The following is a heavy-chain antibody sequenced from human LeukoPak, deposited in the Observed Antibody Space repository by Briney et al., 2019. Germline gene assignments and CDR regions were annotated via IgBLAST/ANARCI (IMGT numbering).Heavy chain of an antibody. CDR2: INPNSGGT. CDR1: GYTFTGYY. CDR3: ARAGVGYCSSTSCQGPFDY. Sequence: ASVKVSCKASGYTFTGYYMHWVRQAPGQGLEWMGWINPNSGGTNYAQKFQGRVTMTRDTSISTAYMELSRLRSDDTAVYYCARAGVGYCSSTSCQGPFDYWGQGTLVTVSS. J-gene: IGHJ4*02. V-gene: IGHV1-2*02. D-gene: IGHD2-2*01.